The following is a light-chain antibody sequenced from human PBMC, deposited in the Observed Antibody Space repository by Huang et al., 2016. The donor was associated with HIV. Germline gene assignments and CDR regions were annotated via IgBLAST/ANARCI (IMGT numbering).Light chain of an antibody. CDR2: GAT. CDR3: QQTYSTPLT. CDR1: QIITTY. J-gene: IGKJ4*01. V-gene: IGKV1-39*01. Sequence: DIQITQSPSLLSASVGDRVTISCRASQIITTYLNWYQQRPGGAPKRLIYGATRVQYGIPSRFRGRASGTDFTLIIDSLQSEDFATYYCQQTYSTPLTFGGGTTVEIK.